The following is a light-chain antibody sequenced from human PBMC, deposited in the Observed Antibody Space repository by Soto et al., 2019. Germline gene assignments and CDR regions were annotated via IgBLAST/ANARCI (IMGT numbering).Light chain of an antibody. CDR3: QKYNSSPLT. V-gene: IGKV1-27*01. J-gene: IGKJ4*01. Sequence: DIRMTQSPSSVSASLGDRVPITCRASQGMGVDLAWFQQKPGYVPKLLSYAASTLQAGVPSRFSGSGSGTDFTLTISSLQPEDGATYYCQKYNSSPLTFGGGTKVEIK. CDR2: AAS. CDR1: QGMGVD.